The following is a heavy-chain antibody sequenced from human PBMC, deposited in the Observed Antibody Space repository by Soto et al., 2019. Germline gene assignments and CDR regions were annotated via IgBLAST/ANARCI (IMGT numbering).Heavy chain of an antibody. J-gene: IGHJ3*02. D-gene: IGHD3-22*01. CDR3: ARDLYYYDSSNYFDTFDI. V-gene: IGHV1-18*01. CDR2: ISAYNGNT. CDR1: GYTFTSYG. Sequence: ASVKVSCKASGYTFTSYGISWVRQAPGQGLEWMGWISAYNGNTNYAQKLQGRVTMTTDTSTSTAYMELRSLRSDDTAVYYCARDLYYYDSSNYFDTFDIWGQGTMVTVSS.